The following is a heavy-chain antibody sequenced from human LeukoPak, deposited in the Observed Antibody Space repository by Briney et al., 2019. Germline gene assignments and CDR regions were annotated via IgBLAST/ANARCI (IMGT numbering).Heavy chain of an antibody. Sequence: PGGSLRLSCAASGFTFNNYAMTWVRQAPGKGLEWVSAISGSGGSTYYADSVKGRFTISRDNSKNTLYLQMNSLRAEDTAVYYCAKEGLSAQEYYYDSSGSRIGLDYWGQGTLVTVSS. J-gene: IGHJ4*02. CDR1: GFTFNNYA. V-gene: IGHV3-23*01. CDR2: ISGSGGST. D-gene: IGHD3-22*01. CDR3: AKEGLSAQEYYYDSSGSRIGLDY.